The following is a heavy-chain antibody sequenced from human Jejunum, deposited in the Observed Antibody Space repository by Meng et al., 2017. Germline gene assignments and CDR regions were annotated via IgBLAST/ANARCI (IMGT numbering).Heavy chain of an antibody. CDR1: GFTFSYYA. V-gene: IGHV3-15*01. CDR2: IKQKTEGGPT. CDR3: TTDRHYDILTGYYEGRQFDS. D-gene: IGHD3-9*01. J-gene: IGHJ4*02. Sequence: GGSLRLSCAASGFTFSYYATHWVRQAPGKGPEWVGRIKQKTEGGPTDYAAPVKGRFTISRDDSKNTLYLHMNSLKIEDTAVYFCTTDRHYDILTGYYEGRQFDSWGQGTLVTVSS.